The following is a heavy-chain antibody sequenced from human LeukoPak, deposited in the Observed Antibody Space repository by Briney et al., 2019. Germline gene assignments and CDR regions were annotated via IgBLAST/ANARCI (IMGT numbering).Heavy chain of an antibody. V-gene: IGHV1-18*01. D-gene: IGHD3-10*01. J-gene: IGHJ6*03. Sequence: GASVKVSCKASGYTFTSYGISWVRQAPGQGLEWMGWISAYNGNTNYAQKLQGRVTMTTDTSTSTAYMELSRLRSDDTAVYYCARDRDYYGSGSWGGYYYYYMDVWGKGTTVTVSS. CDR3: ARDRDYYGSGSWGGYYYYYMDV. CDR2: ISAYNGNT. CDR1: GYTFTSYG.